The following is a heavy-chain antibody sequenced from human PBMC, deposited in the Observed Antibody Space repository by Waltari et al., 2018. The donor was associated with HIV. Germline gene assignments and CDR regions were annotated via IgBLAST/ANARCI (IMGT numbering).Heavy chain of an antibody. CDR2: SSGSGERR. CDR1: GFTFESYA. Sequence: EVQLLESGGGLVQPGGSLRLSCTASGFTFESYALTWVRQAPGKGVEGVYSSSGSGERRYDAESVKGRFTIARDKSKSTVSLQVSSRGVEDTAVYYCAKDKGDRYGRPDERRLHGAMDVWGQGTTVTVSS. D-gene: IGHD2-15*01. V-gene: IGHV3-23*01. CDR3: AKDKGDRYGRPDERRLHGAMDV. J-gene: IGHJ6*02.